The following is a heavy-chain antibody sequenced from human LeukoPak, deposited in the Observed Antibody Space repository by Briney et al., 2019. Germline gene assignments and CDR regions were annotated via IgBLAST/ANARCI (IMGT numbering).Heavy chain of an antibody. Sequence: GGSLRLSCAVSGFTLSDYYMNWIRQAPGKGLEWVSAISGSGGSTYYADSVKGRFAISRDNSENTLYLQMNSLRAEDTAVYYCAKEEWLLDWGQGTLVTVSS. CDR2: ISGSGGST. V-gene: IGHV3-23*01. CDR1: GFTLSDYY. CDR3: AKEEWLLD. J-gene: IGHJ4*02. D-gene: IGHD3-3*01.